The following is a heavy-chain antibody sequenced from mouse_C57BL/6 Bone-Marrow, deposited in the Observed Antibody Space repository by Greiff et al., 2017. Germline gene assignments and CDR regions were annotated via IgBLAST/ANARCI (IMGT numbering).Heavy chain of an antibody. J-gene: IGHJ3*01. V-gene: IGHV1-80*01. CDR1: GYAFSSYW. Sequence: VQLQQSGAELVKPGASVKISCKASGYAFSSYWMNWVKQRPGKGLEWIGQIYPGDGDTNYNGKFKGKATLTADKSASTAYMQRSSLTSEESAVYFCARGGWFPFAYWGQGTLVTVSA. D-gene: IGHD2-3*01. CDR2: IYPGDGDT. CDR3: ARGGWFPFAY.